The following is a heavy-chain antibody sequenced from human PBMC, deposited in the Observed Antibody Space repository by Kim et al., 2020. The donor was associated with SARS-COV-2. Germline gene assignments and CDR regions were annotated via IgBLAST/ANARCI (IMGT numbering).Heavy chain of an antibody. CDR2: IYYSGST. CDR1: GGSISSSSYY. CDR3: ARHVLAAAGWSGNWFDP. D-gene: IGHD6-13*01. Sequence: SETLSLTCTVSGGSISSSSYYWGWIRQPPGKGLEWIGSIYYSGSTYYNPSLKSRVTISVDTSKNQFSLKLSSVTAADTAVYYCARHVLAAAGWSGNWFDPWGQGTLVTVSS. V-gene: IGHV4-39*01. J-gene: IGHJ5*02.